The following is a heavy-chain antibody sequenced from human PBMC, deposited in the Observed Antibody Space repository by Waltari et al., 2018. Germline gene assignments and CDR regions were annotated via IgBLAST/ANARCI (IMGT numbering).Heavy chain of an antibody. CDR3: ARDIFWSGYYKHYYYGMDV. CDR1: GGTFSSYA. D-gene: IGHD3-3*01. V-gene: IGHV1-69*13. J-gene: IGHJ6*02. Sequence: QVQLVQSGAEVKKPWSSVKVSCKASGGTFSSYAISWVRRAPGQGLEWMGGIIPIFGTANYEQKFQGRVTITADESTSTAYMELSSLRSEDTAVYYCARDIFWSGYYKHYYYGMDVWGQGTTVTVSS. CDR2: IIPIFGTA.